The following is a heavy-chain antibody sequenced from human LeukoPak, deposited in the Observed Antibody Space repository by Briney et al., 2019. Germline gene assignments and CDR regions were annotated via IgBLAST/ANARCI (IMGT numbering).Heavy chain of an antibody. Sequence: GGSLRLSCAASGFTFSSYAMSWVRQAPGKGLEWVSAISGSGGSTDYADSVKGRFTISRDNSKNTLYLQMNSLRAEDTAVYYCAKDPTMIVVVIPDYWGQGTLVIVSS. CDR3: AKDPTMIVVVIPDY. J-gene: IGHJ4*02. D-gene: IGHD3-22*01. CDR1: GFTFSSYA. V-gene: IGHV3-23*01. CDR2: ISGSGGST.